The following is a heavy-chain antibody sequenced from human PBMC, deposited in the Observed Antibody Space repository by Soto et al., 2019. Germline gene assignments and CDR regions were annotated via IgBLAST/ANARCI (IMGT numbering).Heavy chain of an antibody. CDR1: GDSVNSGDYY. V-gene: IGHV4-30-4*01. D-gene: IGHD2-8*01. CDR3: ARDPGSSPGVYDI. CDR2: IYYTGST. Sequence: PSETLSLTCTVSGDSVNSGDYYWSWIRQPPGEGLEWIGYIYYTGSTYYNPSLKSRVTISLDTSKNQFSLKLSSVTAADTAVYYCARDPGSSPGVYDIWGQGTMVTVSS. J-gene: IGHJ3*02.